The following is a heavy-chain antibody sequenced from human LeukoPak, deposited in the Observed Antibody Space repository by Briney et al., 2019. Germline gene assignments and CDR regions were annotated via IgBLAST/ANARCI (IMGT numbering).Heavy chain of an antibody. V-gene: IGHV4-34*01. D-gene: IGHD3-10*01. Sequence: PSETLSLTCAVYGGSFSGYYWSWIRQPPGKGLEWIGEINHSGSTNYNPSLKSRVTISVDTSKNQFSLKLSSVTAADTAVYYCARLSMVRGVIINYYYYGMDVWGQGTTVTVSS. CDR1: GGSFSGYY. CDR3: ARLSMVRGVIINYYYYGMDV. J-gene: IGHJ6*02. CDR2: INHSGST.